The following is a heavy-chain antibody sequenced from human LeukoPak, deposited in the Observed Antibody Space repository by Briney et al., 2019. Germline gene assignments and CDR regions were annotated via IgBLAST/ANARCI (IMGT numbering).Heavy chain of an antibody. Sequence: SETLSLTCTVSGGSISSYYWSWIRQPPGKGLEWIGYIYYSGSTNYNPSLKSRVTISVDTSKNQFSLKLSSVTAADTAVYYCARLWFGELRWFDPWGQGTLSPSPQ. CDR1: GGSISSYY. V-gene: IGHV4-59*01. CDR3: ARLWFGELRWFDP. J-gene: IGHJ5*02. D-gene: IGHD3-10*01. CDR2: IYYSGST.